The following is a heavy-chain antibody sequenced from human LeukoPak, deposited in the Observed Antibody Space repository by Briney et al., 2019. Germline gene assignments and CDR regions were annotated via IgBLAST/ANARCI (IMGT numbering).Heavy chain of an antibody. CDR2: ITGSGGAT. CDR1: GFTFRSHG. J-gene: IGHJ6*02. CDR3: AKGADSSGYYWNYYYGMDV. Sequence: PGGSLRLSCSASGFTFRSHGMSWVRQAPGKGLEWVSGITGSGGATYYADSVKGRFTISRDNSKNTLYLQMNSLRAEDTAVYYCAKGADSSGYYWNYYYGMDVWGQGTTVTVSS. D-gene: IGHD3-22*01. V-gene: IGHV3-23*01.